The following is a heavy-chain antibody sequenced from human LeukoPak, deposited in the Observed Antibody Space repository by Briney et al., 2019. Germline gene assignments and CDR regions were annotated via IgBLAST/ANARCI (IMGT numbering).Heavy chain of an antibody. V-gene: IGHV4-59*01. Sequence: SETLSLTCTVSGGSISSYHWSWIRQPPGKGLEWIGYIYYSGSTNYNPSLKSRVTISVDTSKNQFSLKLSSVTAADTAVYYCARGGQWLDGFDYWGQGTLVTVSS. CDR1: GGSISSYH. CDR2: IYYSGST. CDR3: ARGGQWLDGFDY. J-gene: IGHJ4*02. D-gene: IGHD6-19*01.